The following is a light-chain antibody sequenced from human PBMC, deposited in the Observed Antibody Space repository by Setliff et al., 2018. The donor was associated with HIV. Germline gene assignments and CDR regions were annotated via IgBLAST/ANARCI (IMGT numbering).Light chain of an antibody. J-gene: IGLJ1*01. Sequence: QSALAQPASVSGSPGQSITISCTGTSSDIGRYNYVSWYQQHPGKAPKLMIYDANNRPSGVSNRFSGFKSGNTASLTISGLQVEDEADYYCNSYTSSSTLYVFGTGTKATVL. CDR2: DAN. V-gene: IGLV2-14*03. CDR1: SSDIGRYNY. CDR3: NSYTSSSTLYV.